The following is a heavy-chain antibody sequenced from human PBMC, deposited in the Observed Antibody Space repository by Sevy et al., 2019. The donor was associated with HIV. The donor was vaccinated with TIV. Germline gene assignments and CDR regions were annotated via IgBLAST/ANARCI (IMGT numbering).Heavy chain of an antibody. CDR3: ARGHYYGSGSYDYYYYYMDV. CDR2: INHSGST. D-gene: IGHD3-10*01. J-gene: IGHJ6*03. V-gene: IGHV4-34*01. CDR1: GGSFSGYY. Sequence: SGTLSLTCAVYGGSFSGYYWSWIRQPPGKGLEWIGEINHSGSTNYNPSLKSRVTISVDTSKNQFSLKLSSVTAADTAVYYCARGHYYGSGSYDYYYYYMDVWGKGTTVTVSS.